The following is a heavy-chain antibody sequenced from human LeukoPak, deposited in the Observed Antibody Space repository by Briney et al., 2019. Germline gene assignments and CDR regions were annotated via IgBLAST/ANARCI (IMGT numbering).Heavy chain of an antibody. V-gene: IGHV1-69*13. J-gene: IGHJ4*02. D-gene: IGHD2-21*02. CDR1: GGTFSSHA. Sequence: ASVKVSCKASGGTFSSHAITWVRQAPGQGLEWMRGIIPLFGTANYAQKFQGRVTITADEYTNTAYMELSSLRSDDTAVYFCAGMPRLGDAKFFDYWGQGTLVTVSS. CDR2: IIPLFGTA. CDR3: AGMPRLGDAKFFDY.